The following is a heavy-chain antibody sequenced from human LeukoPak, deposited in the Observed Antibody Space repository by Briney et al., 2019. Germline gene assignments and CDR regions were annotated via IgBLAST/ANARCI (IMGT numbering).Heavy chain of an antibody. CDR3: ATSDTVSTYNWFDP. V-gene: IGHV4-39*01. J-gene: IGHJ5*02. D-gene: IGHD5/OR15-5a*01. CDR2: IRYSGST. Sequence: WETLSLTCNVSGGSISSNTYFWGWIRRPPGKGLEWIGSIRYSGSTYYNPPLKSRVTISVDTSKNQFSLNLSSLTAADTAVYYCATSDTVSTYNWFDPWGQGTLVTVS. CDR1: GGSISSNTYF.